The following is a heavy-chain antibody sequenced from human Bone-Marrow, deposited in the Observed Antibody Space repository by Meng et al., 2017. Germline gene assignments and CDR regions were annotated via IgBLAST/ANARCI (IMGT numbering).Heavy chain of an antibody. CDR2: ISYDGSNK. V-gene: IGHV3-30*01. Sequence: GGSLRLSCAASGFTFSSYAMHWVRQAPGKGLEWVAVISYDGSNKYYADSVKGRFTISRDNSKNTLYLQMNSLRAEDTAVYYCAREGIDVHYYDSSGYYYGMDVWGQGTTVTVSS. CDR1: GFTFSSYA. J-gene: IGHJ6*02. CDR3: AREGIDVHYYDSSGYYYGMDV. D-gene: IGHD3-22*01.